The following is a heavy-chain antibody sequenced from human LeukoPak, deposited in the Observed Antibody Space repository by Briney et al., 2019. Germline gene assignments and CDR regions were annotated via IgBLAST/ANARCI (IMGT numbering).Heavy chain of an antibody. CDR2: ISGSGGST. Sequence: HPGGSLRLSCAASGFTFSSYAMSWVRQAPGKGLEWVSAISGSGGSTYYADSVKGRFTISRDNSKNTLYLQMNSLRAEDTAVYYYAKVSYDSSGYLFDYWGQGTLVTVSS. CDR1: GFTFSSYA. J-gene: IGHJ4*02. V-gene: IGHV3-23*01. D-gene: IGHD3-22*01. CDR3: AKVSYDSSGYLFDY.